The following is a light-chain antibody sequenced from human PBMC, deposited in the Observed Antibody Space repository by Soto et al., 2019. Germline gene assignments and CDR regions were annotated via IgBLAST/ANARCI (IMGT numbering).Light chain of an antibody. Sequence: QSVLTQPPSASGTPGQKVTISCSGASSNVGNNFVSWYQQLPGTAPKLLIYSDDQRPSGVPDRVSGSKSGTSASLVISGLRSGDEADYYCSTWDASLSGRVFGGGTKVTVL. CDR2: SDD. CDR1: SSNVGNNF. J-gene: IGLJ3*02. V-gene: IGLV1-47*02. CDR3: STWDASLSGRV.